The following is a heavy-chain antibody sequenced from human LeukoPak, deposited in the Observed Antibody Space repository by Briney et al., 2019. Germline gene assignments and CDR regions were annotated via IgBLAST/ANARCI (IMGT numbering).Heavy chain of an antibody. D-gene: IGHD2-21*01. CDR3: ARPGDLNDAFDI. CDR2: IYHSGST. Sequence: GSLRLSCAASGFTFSSYAMFWVRQPPGKGLEWIGEIYHSGSTNYNPSLKSRVTISVDKSKNQFSLKLSSVTAADTAVYYCARPGDLNDAFDIWGQGTMVTVSS. J-gene: IGHJ3*02. CDR1: GFTFSSYAM. V-gene: IGHV4-4*02.